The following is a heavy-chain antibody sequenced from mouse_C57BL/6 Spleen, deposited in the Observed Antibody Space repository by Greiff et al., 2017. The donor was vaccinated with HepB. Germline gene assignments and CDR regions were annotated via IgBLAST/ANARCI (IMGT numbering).Heavy chain of an antibody. CDR1: GFTFSSYT. CDR3: ARRSGIYYDYDGWYFDV. CDR2: ISGGGGNT. V-gene: IGHV5-9*01. Sequence: EVILVESGGGLVKPGGSLKLSCAASGFTFSSYTMSWVRQTPEKRLEWVATISGGGGNTYYPDSVKGRFTISRDNAKHTLYLQMSSLRSEDTALYYCARRSGIYYDYDGWYFDVWGTGTTVTVSS. D-gene: IGHD2-4*01. J-gene: IGHJ1*03.